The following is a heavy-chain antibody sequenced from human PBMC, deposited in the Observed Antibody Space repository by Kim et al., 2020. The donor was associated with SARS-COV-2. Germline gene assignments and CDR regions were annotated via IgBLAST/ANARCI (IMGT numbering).Heavy chain of an antibody. Sequence: YAESVKGRFTISRDNAKNPLYLQMNSLGAEDTAVYYCARDRRRSSSVLDYWGQGTLVTVSS. V-gene: IGHV3-21*06. CDR3: ARDRRRSSSVLDY. J-gene: IGHJ4*02. D-gene: IGHD6-6*01.